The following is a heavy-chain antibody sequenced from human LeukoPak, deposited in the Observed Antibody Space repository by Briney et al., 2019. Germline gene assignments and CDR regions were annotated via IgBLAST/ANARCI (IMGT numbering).Heavy chain of an antibody. Sequence: GGSLRLSCTASGFTFGDYAMSWFRQAPGKGLEWVAVISYDGSNKYYADSVKGRFTISRDNSKNTLYLQMNSLRAEDTAVYYCARNYYDSSGYYFDNLEGYFDYWGQGTLVTVSS. V-gene: IGHV3-30-3*01. CDR1: GFTFGDYA. CDR3: ARNYYDSSGYYFDNLEGYFDY. D-gene: IGHD3-22*01. CDR2: ISYDGSNK. J-gene: IGHJ4*02.